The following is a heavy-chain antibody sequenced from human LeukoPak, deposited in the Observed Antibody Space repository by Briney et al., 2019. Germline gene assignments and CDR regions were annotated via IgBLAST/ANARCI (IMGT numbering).Heavy chain of an antibody. Sequence: ASVKVSCKASGYIFTSYAITWVRQAPGQGLEWMGIINPSGGGTTYAQKFQGRVTMTRDTSTSTVYMELSSLRSEDTAVYYCAGEPATTTVTYPFFDYWGQGTLVTVSS. CDR3: AGEPATTTVTYPFFDY. CDR1: GYIFTSYA. J-gene: IGHJ4*02. D-gene: IGHD4-17*01. CDR2: INPSGGGT. V-gene: IGHV1-46*01.